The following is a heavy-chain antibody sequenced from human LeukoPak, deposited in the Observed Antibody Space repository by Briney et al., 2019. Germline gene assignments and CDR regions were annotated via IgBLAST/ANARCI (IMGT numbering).Heavy chain of an antibody. J-gene: IGHJ4*02. CDR3: ARDLAAAHFDY. V-gene: IGHV3-7*01. CDR2: IKQDGSEK. D-gene: IGHD6-13*01. CDR1: GFTFSSYW. Sequence: GGSLRLSCAASGFTFSSYWMSWVRQAPGKGLEWVANIKQDGSEKYYVDSVKGRFTISRDNAKNSLYLQMNILRAEDTAVYYCARDLAAAHFDYWGQGTLVTVSS.